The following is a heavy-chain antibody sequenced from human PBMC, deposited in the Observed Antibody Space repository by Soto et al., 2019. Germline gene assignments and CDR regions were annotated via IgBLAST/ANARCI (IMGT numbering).Heavy chain of an antibody. Sequence: PSETLSLTCAVYGGSFSGYYWSWLRQPPGKGLEWIGEINHSGSTNYNPSLKSRVTISVDTSKNQFSLKLSSVTAADTAVYYCARGAITLVRGGIITYYYYYYGMDVWGQGTTVTV. CDR1: GGSFSGYY. CDR2: INHSGST. J-gene: IGHJ6*02. CDR3: ARGAITLVRGGIITYYYYYYGMDV. V-gene: IGHV4-34*01. D-gene: IGHD3-10*01.